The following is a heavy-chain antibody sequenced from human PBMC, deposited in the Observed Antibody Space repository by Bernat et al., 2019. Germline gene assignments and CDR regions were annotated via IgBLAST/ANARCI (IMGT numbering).Heavy chain of an antibody. CDR1: GFTVSSNY. Sequence: EVQLVESGGGLVQPGGSLRLSCAASGFTVSSNYMSWVRQAPGKGLEWVSVIYSGGSTYYADSVKGRFTISRDNSKNTLYLQMNSLRAEDTAVYYCARGYSGYDWRAFDYWGQGTLVTVSS. D-gene: IGHD5-12*01. V-gene: IGHV3-66*01. J-gene: IGHJ4*02. CDR2: IYSGGST. CDR3: ARGYSGYDWRAFDY.